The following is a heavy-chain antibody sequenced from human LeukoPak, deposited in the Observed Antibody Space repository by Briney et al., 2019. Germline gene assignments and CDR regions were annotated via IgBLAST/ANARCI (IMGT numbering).Heavy chain of an antibody. CDR3: ARRYYDILTGYYDY. V-gene: IGHV1-18*04. CDR2: TSAYNGNT. CDR1: GYTFTSYG. J-gene: IGHJ4*02. Sequence: ASVKVSCKASGYTFTSYGISWVRQAPGQGLEWMGWTSAYNGNTNYAQKLQGRVTMTTDTSTSTAYMELRSLRSDDTAVYYCARRYYDILTGYYDYWGQGTLVTVSS. D-gene: IGHD3-9*01.